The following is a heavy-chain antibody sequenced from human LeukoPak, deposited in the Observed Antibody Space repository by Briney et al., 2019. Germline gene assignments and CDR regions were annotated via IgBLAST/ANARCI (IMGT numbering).Heavy chain of an antibody. J-gene: IGHJ3*02. Sequence: PSQTLSLTCTVSGGSISSGSYYWGWIRQPAGKGLERIGRIYTSGSTNYNPSLKSRVTISVDTSKNQFSLKLSSVTAADTAVYYCARGDILTGLDAFDIWGQGTMVTVSS. CDR1: GGSISSGSYY. CDR2: IYTSGST. CDR3: ARGDILTGLDAFDI. V-gene: IGHV4-61*02. D-gene: IGHD3-9*01.